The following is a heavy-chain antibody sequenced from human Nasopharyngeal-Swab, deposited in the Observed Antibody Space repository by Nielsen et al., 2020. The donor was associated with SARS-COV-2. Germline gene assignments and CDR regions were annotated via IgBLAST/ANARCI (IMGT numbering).Heavy chain of an antibody. Sequence: GSLRLSCAVYGGSFSGYYWSWIRQPPGKGLEWIGEINHSGSTNYNPSLKSRVTISVDTSKNQFSLKLSSVTAADMAVYYCARGGSSSWYYYYYGMDVWGQGTTVTVSS. CDR3: ARGGSSSWYYYYYGMDV. D-gene: IGHD6-13*01. V-gene: IGHV4-34*01. CDR1: GGSFSGYY. CDR2: INHSGST. J-gene: IGHJ6*02.